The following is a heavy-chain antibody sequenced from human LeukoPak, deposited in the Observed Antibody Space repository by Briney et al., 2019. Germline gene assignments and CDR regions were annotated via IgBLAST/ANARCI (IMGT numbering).Heavy chain of an antibody. Sequence: GGSLRLSCAASGFTVSSNYMSWVRQAPGKGLEWVSVIYSGGSTYYADSVKGRFTISRDNSKNTLYLQMNSLRAEDTAVYYCAKGYCSGTSCYSGLDWGRGTLVTVSS. V-gene: IGHV3-53*01. D-gene: IGHD2-2*01. CDR1: GFTVSSNY. CDR2: IYSGGST. J-gene: IGHJ4*02. CDR3: AKGYCSGTSCYSGLD.